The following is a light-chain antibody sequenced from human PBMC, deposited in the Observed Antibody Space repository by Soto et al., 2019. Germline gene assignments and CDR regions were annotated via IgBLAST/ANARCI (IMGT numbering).Light chain of an antibody. Sequence: DIQMTQSPSTLSASVGYRVTITCRASQSIRNWLAWYQDKPWKAPKLLIYGASSLESGVPSRFSGSGSGTEFTLTIGGLQPDDFATYYCQHYNAFPWPFGQGTKVEIK. CDR1: QSIRNW. CDR2: GAS. V-gene: IGKV1-5*01. J-gene: IGKJ1*01. CDR3: QHYNAFPWP.